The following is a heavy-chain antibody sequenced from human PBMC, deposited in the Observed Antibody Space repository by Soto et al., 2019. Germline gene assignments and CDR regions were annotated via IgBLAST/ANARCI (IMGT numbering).Heavy chain of an antibody. D-gene: IGHD6-19*01. V-gene: IGHV6-1*01. CDR1: GDSVSSKSVA. CDR3: ARDGEGIAVPGNSFDI. CDR2: TYYRSKWYD. Sequence: SQTLSLTCAIFGDSVSSKSVAWNWIRQSPSRGLEWLGRTYYRSKWYDDYAVSVKSRIIINPDTSKNQFSLQLNSVTPEDTAVYYCARDGEGIAVPGNSFDIWGQGTMVTVSS. J-gene: IGHJ3*02.